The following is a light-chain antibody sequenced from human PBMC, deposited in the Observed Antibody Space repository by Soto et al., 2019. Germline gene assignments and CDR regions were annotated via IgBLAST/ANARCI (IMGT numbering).Light chain of an antibody. CDR3: QQYGTSPFI. Sequence: EIVLTQYPGTLYLSPGERATISCRASQSVTSSYLAWYQQRPGQAPRLLIYGAFSRATGIPDRFSGSGSGADCTLTIIRLEPEDSAGYNCQQYGTSPFIFCQVTKLE. J-gene: IGKJ2*01. V-gene: IGKV3-20*01. CDR1: QSVTSSY. CDR2: GAF.